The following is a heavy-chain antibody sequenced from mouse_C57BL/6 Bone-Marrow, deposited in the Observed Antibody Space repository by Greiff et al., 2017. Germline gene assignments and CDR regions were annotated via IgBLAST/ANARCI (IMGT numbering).Heavy chain of an antibody. Sequence: EVHLVESGGGLVKPGGSLKLSCAASGFTFSDYGMHWVRQAPEKGLEWVAYISSGSSTIYYADTVKGRFTISRDNAKNTLFLQMTSLRSEDTAMYYCARPYDYDVGYAMDYWGQGTSVTVSS. D-gene: IGHD2-4*01. CDR1: GFTFSDYG. CDR3: ARPYDYDVGYAMDY. J-gene: IGHJ4*01. V-gene: IGHV5-17*01. CDR2: ISSGSSTI.